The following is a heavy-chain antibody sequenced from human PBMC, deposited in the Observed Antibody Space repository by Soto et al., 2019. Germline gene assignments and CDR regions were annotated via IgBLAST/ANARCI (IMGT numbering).Heavy chain of an antibody. D-gene: IGHD7-27*01. J-gene: IGHJ6*03. CDR3: ARDLSWGSNWYYYMDG. V-gene: IGHV3-48*01. CDR2: ISSSSGVI. Sequence: EVQLVESGGGLVQPGGSLRLSCATSGFILSDCAMNWVRQAPGKGLEWVSYISSSSGVIDYADSVKARFTVSRDNARNSLYLQTNSLRAEDTAVYYCARDLSWGSNWYYYMDGWGKWTTGTVSS. CDR1: GFILSDCA.